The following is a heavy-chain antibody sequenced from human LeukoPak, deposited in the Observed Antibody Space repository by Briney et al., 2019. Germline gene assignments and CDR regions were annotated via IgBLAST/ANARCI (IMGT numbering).Heavy chain of an antibody. CDR3: ARVIPEYYYDSSGFDY. J-gene: IGHJ4*02. D-gene: IGHD3-22*01. CDR2: IYYSGST. Sequence: SETLSLTCTVSGGSISSHYWSWIRQPPGKGLEWIGYIYYSGSTNYNPSLKSRVTISVDTSKNQFSLKLSSVTAADTAVCYCARVIPEYYYDSSGFDYWGQGTLVTVSS. V-gene: IGHV4-59*11. CDR1: GGSISSHY.